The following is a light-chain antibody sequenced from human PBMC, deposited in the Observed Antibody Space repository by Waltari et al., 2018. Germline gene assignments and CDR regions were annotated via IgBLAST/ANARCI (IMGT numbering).Light chain of an antibody. V-gene: IGKV3-15*01. CDR1: QIVSSN. J-gene: IGKJ1*01. CDR2: GAS. CDR3: QQYNNWPPWT. Sequence: EIVMTQSPATLSVSPGERATLSCRAIQIVSSNLACSQHKPGQAPSLLIYGASTRATGIPARFSGSGSGTEFTLTISSLQSEDFAVYYCQQYNNWPPWTFGQGTKVEIK.